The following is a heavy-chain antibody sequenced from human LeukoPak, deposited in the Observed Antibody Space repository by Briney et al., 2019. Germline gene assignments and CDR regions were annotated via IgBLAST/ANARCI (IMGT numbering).Heavy chain of an antibody. V-gene: IGHV3-7*01. Sequence: GGSLRLSCAAPGFIFSTHWMNWVRQAPGKGLEWVAIIKGDGTETLYADSVKGRFTISRDNTKSSLYLQINSLRAEDTAVYYCVGGGGWLPDFWGQGVLVTVSS. J-gene: IGHJ4*02. D-gene: IGHD6-19*01. CDR1: GFIFSTHW. CDR3: VGGGGWLPDF. CDR2: IKGDGTET.